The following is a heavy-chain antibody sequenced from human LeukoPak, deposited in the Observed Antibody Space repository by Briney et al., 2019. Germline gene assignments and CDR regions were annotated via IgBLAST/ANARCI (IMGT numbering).Heavy chain of an antibody. V-gene: IGHV3-30*18. J-gene: IGHJ6*04. CDR1: GFTFSSYG. CDR3: AKDLPPYYGMDV. Sequence: GRSLRLSCAASGFTFSSYGMHGVRQAPGKGLEWVAVISYDGSNKYYADSVKGRFTISRDNSENTLYLQMNSLRAEDTAVYYCAKDLPPYYGMDVWGKGTTVTVSS. CDR2: ISYDGSNK.